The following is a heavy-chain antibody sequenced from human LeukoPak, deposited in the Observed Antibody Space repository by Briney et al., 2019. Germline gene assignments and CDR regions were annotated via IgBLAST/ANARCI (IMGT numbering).Heavy chain of an antibody. D-gene: IGHD3-10*01. J-gene: IGHJ4*02. CDR2: IYYSGST. CDR3: ARQILIWFGEFDY. Sequence: SETLSLTCTVSGVSISSYYWSWIRQPPGKGLEWIGYIYYSGSTNYNPSLKSRVTISVDTSKNQFSLKLTSVTAADTAVYYCARQILIWFGEFDYWGQGTLVTVSS. CDR1: GVSISSYY. V-gene: IGHV4-59*08.